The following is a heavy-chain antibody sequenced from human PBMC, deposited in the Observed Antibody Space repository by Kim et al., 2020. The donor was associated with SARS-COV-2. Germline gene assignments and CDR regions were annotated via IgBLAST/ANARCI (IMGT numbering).Heavy chain of an antibody. V-gene: IGHV3-7*01. J-gene: IGHJ4*02. CDR3: ARVDREATSDC. CDR2: RNQDGSGK. CDR1: GVTFSGNR. D-gene: IGHD5-12*01. Sequence: GGSLSLSCAASGVTFSGNRKTWYRQAPGRGRERVAKRNQDGSGKYYVASVKGRFTISRDNAKNSQYLQMNSLRAEDTAVYYCARVDREATSDCWGQGTLVIVSS.